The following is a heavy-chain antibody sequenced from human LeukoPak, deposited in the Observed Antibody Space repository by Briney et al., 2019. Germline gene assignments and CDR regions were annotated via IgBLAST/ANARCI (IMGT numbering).Heavy chain of an antibody. CDR3: ARTMNYYDSSGYTHDAFDI. J-gene: IGHJ3*02. Sequence: GESLKISCQGSGYTFTSYWIGWVRPMPGKGLEWMGIIYPGDSDTRYSPSFQGQVTISADKSISTAYLQWSSLKASDTAMYYCARTMNYYDSSGYTHDAFDIWGQGTMVTVSS. V-gene: IGHV5-51*01. D-gene: IGHD3-22*01. CDR1: GYTFTSYW. CDR2: IYPGDSDT.